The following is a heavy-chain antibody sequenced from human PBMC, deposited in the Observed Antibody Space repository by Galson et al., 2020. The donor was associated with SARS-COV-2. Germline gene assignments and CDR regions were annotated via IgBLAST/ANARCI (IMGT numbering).Heavy chain of an antibody. CDR3: ARGRVDILTGYHYGMDV. CDR2: IYTSGSS. V-gene: IGHV4-61*02. CDR1: GGSISSGSYY. Sequence: SETLSLTCTVSGGSISSGSYYWSWIRQPAGKGLEWIGRIYTSGSSNYSPSLKSRLTISVDTSKNQFSLKLSSVTAADTAVYYCARGRVDILTGYHYGMDVWGQGTTVTVSS. D-gene: IGHD3-9*01. J-gene: IGHJ6*02.